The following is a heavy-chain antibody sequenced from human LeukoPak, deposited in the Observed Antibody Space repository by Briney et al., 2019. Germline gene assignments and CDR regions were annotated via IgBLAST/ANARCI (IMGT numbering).Heavy chain of an antibody. CDR3: AGGRFGVVTGGMDY. V-gene: IGHV1-69*01. D-gene: IGHD3-3*01. CDR2: ITPIFRTP. J-gene: IGHJ4*02. CDR1: GGIFSSYA. Sequence: SVKVSCKPSGGIFSSYAISWVRQAPGQGLEWMGGITPIFRTPNYAQKFHGRVTIIADESMTTAYMELANLTSKDTAVYYCAGGRFGVVTGGMDYWGQGTLVTVSS.